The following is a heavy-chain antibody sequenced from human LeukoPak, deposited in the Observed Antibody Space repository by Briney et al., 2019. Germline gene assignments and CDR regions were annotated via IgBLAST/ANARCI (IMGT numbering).Heavy chain of an antibody. Sequence: GGSLRLSCAASGFTFSTYWMHWVRQAPGKGLVWVSRINTDGSRTSYADSVKGRFTISRDNAKNSLYLQMNSLRAEDTAVYYCARVGWVLRYAFDIWGQGTMVTVSS. CDR2: INTDGSRT. CDR3: ARVGWVLRYAFDI. D-gene: IGHD3-16*01. V-gene: IGHV3-74*01. J-gene: IGHJ3*02. CDR1: GFTFSTYW.